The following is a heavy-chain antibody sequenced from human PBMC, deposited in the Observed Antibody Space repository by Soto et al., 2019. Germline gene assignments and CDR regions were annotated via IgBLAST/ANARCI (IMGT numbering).Heavy chain of an antibody. V-gene: IGHV3-23*01. Sequence: EVQLLASGGGLAQRGGSLRLSCAASGFTFSTYAMGWVRQAPGKGLEWVSAISGSDGSTYYADSVKGRFTISRDESKSTLNLEMNSLRAEDTAIYYCANRAGVNYGQFDYWGQGTLVTVSS. CDR2: ISGSDGST. CDR1: GFTFSTYA. D-gene: IGHD3-10*01. CDR3: ANRAGVNYGQFDY. J-gene: IGHJ4*02.